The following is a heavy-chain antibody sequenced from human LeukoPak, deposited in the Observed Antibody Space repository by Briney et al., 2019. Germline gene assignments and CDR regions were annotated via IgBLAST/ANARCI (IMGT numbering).Heavy chain of an antibody. CDR3: VKGYGDYPLGAFDI. CDR1: GFTFSSYA. D-gene: IGHD4-17*01. Sequence: PGGSLRLSCSASGFTFSSYAMHWVRQAPGKGLEYVSAISSNGGSTYYADSVKGRFTISRDNSKNTLYPQMSSLRAEDTAVYYCVKGYGDYPLGAFDIWGQGTMVTVSS. J-gene: IGHJ3*02. CDR2: ISSNGGST. V-gene: IGHV3-64D*06.